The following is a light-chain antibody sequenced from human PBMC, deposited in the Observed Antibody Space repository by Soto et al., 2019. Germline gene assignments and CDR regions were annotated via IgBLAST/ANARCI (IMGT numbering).Light chain of an antibody. Sequence: QYALTQPPSASGSPGQSVAISCTGTSSDVGGYNYVSWYQQHPGKAPKLMIYEVNKRPSGVPDRFSGSKSGNTASLTVSGLQAEDEADYYCSSYAGSSNVFGTGTNLTVL. CDR3: SSYAGSSNV. CDR1: SSDVGGYNY. V-gene: IGLV2-8*01. J-gene: IGLJ1*01. CDR2: EVN.